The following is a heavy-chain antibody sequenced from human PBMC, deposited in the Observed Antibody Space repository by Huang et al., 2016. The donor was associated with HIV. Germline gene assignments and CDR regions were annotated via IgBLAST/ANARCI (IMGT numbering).Heavy chain of an antibody. CDR1: GYTFSSYD. Sequence: QVQLMQSGAEVKKPGASVKVSCKASGYTFSSYDINWVRQASGQGLGWMGWGNPNSGNTGYAQKCQGRVTITRDTSITTAYLELSSLGSEDTAVYYCARGLLYYYDTSGFYQGFDYWGQGTLVTVSS. V-gene: IGHV1-8*03. J-gene: IGHJ4*02. CDR2: GNPNSGNT. CDR3: ARGLLYYYDTSGFYQGFDY. D-gene: IGHD3-22*01.